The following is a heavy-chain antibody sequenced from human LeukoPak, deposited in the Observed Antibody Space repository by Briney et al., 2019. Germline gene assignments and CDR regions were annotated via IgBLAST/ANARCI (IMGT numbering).Heavy chain of an antibody. J-gene: IGHJ4*02. CDR2: ISASGGST. Sequence: PGGSLTHTREASGFTFSSYAMSWVRQAPAKGPEWVSAISASGGSTYYADSVKGRFTNSRDKSKNTLYLQMNSLRAEDTAVYYCANLYYFGPGRYESRYFDYWGQGTLVTVSS. CDR3: ANLYYFGPGRYESRYFDY. D-gene: IGHD3-10*01. V-gene: IGHV3-23*01. CDR1: GFTFSSYA.